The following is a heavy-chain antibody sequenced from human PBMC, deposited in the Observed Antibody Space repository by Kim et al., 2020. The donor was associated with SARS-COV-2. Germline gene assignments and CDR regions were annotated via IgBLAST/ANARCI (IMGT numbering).Heavy chain of an antibody. CDR3: ARDPMVRGVNRYYYYGMDV. Sequence: ASVKVSCKASGYTFTSYAMSWVRQAPGQGLEWMGWINANTGNPKYAQDFTGRFVFSLDTSVSTAYLQISILKSEDTAVYYCARDPMVRGVNRYYYYGMDVWGQGTTVTVSS. CDR1: GYTFTSYA. V-gene: IGHV7-4-1*02. J-gene: IGHJ6*02. D-gene: IGHD3-10*01. CDR2: INANTGNP.